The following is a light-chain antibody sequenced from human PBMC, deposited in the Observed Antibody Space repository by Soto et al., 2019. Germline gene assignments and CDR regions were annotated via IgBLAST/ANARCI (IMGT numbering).Light chain of an antibody. CDR3: QQYSSSPKT. CDR2: AAS. J-gene: IGKJ1*01. CDR1: QGISNY. V-gene: IGKV1-27*01. Sequence: DIQVTQSPSSLSASVGVRVPITCRASQGISNYLAWYQQKPGKVPKLLIYAASTLQSGVPSRFSGSGSGTGFTLTISRLEPEDFAVYYCQQYSSSPKTFGQGTKVDIK.